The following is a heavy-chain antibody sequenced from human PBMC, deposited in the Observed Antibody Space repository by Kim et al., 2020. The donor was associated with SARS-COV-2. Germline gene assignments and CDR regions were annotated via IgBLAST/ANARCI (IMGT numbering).Heavy chain of an antibody. V-gene: IGHV1-69*04. D-gene: IGHD3-10*01. Sequence: SVKVSCKASGDTFSNYGFTWVRQAPGQGPEWMGRIIPVLGLTNYAQKFQGRVTITADKSTTTTYMELSSLTSEDSAVYHCARSYYHSEIGGNYFDPWSQGTLVNVSSDVWGQGTTVTVSS. CDR1: GDTFSNYG. CDR3: ARSYYHSEIGGNYFDPWSQGTLVNVSSDV. CDR2: IIPVLGLT. J-gene: IGHJ6*02.